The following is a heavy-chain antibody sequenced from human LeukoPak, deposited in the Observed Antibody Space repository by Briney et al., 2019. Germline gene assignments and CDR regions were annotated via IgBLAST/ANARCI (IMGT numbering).Heavy chain of an antibody. CDR2: IIPIFGTA. Sequence: ASVKVSCKASGGTFSSYAISWVRQAPGQGLGWMGGIIPIFGTANYAQKFQGRVTITADESTSTAYMELSSLRSEDTAVYYCARGYGSGSYLTYYYYYGMDVWGQGTTVTVSS. CDR1: GGTFSSYA. J-gene: IGHJ6*02. D-gene: IGHD3-10*01. V-gene: IGHV1-69*13. CDR3: ARGYGSGSYLTYYYYYGMDV.